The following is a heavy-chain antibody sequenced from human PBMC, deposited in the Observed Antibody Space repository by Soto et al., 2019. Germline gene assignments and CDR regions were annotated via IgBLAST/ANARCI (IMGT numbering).Heavy chain of an antibody. CDR1: GGSISSYY. V-gene: IGHV4-59*01. CDR3: AREFGDYGSSGYSGAFQH. CDR2: IYYSGST. D-gene: IGHD3-22*01. Sequence: SETLSLTCTVSGGSISSYYWSWIRQPPGKGLEWIGYIYYSGSTNYNPSLKSRVTISVDTSKNQFSLKLSSVTAADTAVYYCAREFGDYGSSGYSGAFQHWGQGTLVTVSS. J-gene: IGHJ1*01.